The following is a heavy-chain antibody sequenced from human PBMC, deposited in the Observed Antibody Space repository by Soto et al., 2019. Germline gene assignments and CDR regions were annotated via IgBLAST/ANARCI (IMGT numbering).Heavy chain of an antibody. CDR2: IRSKVYGGTT. CDR1: GFTFGDYA. V-gene: IGHV3-49*03. D-gene: IGHD6-19*01. CDR3: TRDQFGDSSGPSDY. J-gene: IGHJ4*02. Sequence: HPGGSLRLSCTASGFTFGDYAMSWFRQAPGKGLEWVGFIRSKVYGGTTEYAASVKGRFTISRDDSKSIAYLQMNSLKTEDTAVYYCTRDQFGDSSGPSDYWGQGTQVTVSS.